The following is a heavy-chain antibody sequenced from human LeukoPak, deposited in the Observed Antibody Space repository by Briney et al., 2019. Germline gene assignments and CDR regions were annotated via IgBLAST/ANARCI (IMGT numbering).Heavy chain of an antibody. Sequence: GASVKVSCKASGGTFSSYAISWVRQAPGQGLEWMGGIIPIFGTANYAQKFQGRVTITTDESTSTAYMELSSLRSEDTAVYYCARAQGVWGELPLGQDYWGQGTLVTVSS. CDR2: IIPIFGTA. CDR1: GGTFSSYA. J-gene: IGHJ4*02. D-gene: IGHD1-26*01. CDR3: ARAQGVWGELPLGQDY. V-gene: IGHV1-69*05.